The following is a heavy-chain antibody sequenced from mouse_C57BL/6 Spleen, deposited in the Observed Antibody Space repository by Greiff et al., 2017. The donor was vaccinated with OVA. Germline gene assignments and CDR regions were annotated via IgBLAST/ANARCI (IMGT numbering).Heavy chain of an antibody. V-gene: IGHV2-9-1*01. CDR1: GFSLTSYA. CDR2: IWTGGGP. D-gene: IGHD1-1*01. CDR3: ARIPLITTVVARYFDV. J-gene: IGHJ1*03. Sequence: QVQLKESGPGLVAPSQSLSITCTVSGFSLTSYAISWVRQPPGKGLAWLGVIWTGGGPNYNSALKSRLSISKDNSKSQVFLKMNSLQTDDTARYYCARIPLITTVVARYFDVWGTGTTVTVAS.